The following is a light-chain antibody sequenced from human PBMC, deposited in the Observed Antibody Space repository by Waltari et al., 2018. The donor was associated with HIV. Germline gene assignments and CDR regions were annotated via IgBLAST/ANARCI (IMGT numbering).Light chain of an antibody. CDR2: LAY. J-gene: IGKJ4*01. V-gene: IGKV2-28*01. CDR3: MQGLQIPLT. Sequence: IVMTQSPLSLSFTPGESASISRPYNQILMHSSGINFLDWYMQKPGQSPQVLIYLAYNRASGVPARFSGSGSATDFTLKISRVEAEDVGFYYCMQGLQIPLTFGGGTKVEIK. CDR1: QILMHSSGINF.